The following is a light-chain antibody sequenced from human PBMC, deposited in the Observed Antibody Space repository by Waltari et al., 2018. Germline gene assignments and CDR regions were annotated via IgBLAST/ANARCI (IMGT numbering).Light chain of an antibody. CDR3: QQYNDWPKT. J-gene: IGKJ1*01. CDR2: GAS. V-gene: IGKV3-15*01. CDR1: QSISTN. Sequence: EILMTQPPTTLSASPGERGPLSCRASQSISTNLAWYQQKFGQAPRLLIYGASTTATGIPARFSGRGSGTEFTLTISSLQSEDFAVYYCQQYNDWPKTFGQGTTVEI.